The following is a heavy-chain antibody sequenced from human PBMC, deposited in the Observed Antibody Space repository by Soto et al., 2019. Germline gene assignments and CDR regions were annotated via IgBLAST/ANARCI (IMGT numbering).Heavy chain of an antibody. CDR3: TRYYYESSGYYVY. D-gene: IGHD3-22*01. V-gene: IGHV3-49*04. J-gene: IGHJ4*02. Sequence: PGGSLRLSCTGSGFTFGSYALSWVRQAPGKGLEWVGVIRSEANGGTTDYAASVKGRITISRDGSKSIAYMEINSLQTEDTAVYYCTRYYYESSGYYVYWGQGALVTVSS. CDR2: IRSEANGGTT. CDR1: GFTFGSYA.